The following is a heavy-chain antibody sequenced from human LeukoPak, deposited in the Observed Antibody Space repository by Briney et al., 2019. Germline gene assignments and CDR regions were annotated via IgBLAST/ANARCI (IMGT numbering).Heavy chain of an antibody. D-gene: IGHD3-3*01. CDR3: ARDHYDFWSGYRIDY. J-gene: IGHJ4*02. V-gene: IGHV3-66*02. CDR1: GFTVSSNY. CDR2: IYSGGST. Sequence: PGGSLRLSCAASGFTVSSNYMSWVRQAPGKGLEWVSVIYSGGSTYYADSVKGRFTISRDNSKNTLYLQMNSLRAEDTAVYYCARDHYDFWSGYRIDYWGQGTLVTVSS.